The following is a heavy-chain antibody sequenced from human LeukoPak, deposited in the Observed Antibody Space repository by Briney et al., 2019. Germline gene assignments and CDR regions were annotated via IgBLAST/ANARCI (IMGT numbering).Heavy chain of an antibody. CDR1: GFTFSNYC. V-gene: IGHV3-7*01. D-gene: IGHD6-13*01. Sequence: GGSLRLSCAPSGFTFSNYCMSWVRQAPGKGLEWVANIKQDGSDKNYVDSMKGRFTISRDNAKNSLYLQMNSLRAEDTAVYYCARFSRSSSGYWRQGTLVTVSS. CDR3: ARFSRSSSGY. CDR2: IKQDGSDK. J-gene: IGHJ4*02.